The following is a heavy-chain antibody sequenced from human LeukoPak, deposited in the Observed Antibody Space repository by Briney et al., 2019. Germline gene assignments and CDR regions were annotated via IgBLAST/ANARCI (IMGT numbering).Heavy chain of an antibody. CDR2: ILSDGNSK. V-gene: IGHV3-30*04. CDR1: GFSFSSQA. J-gene: IGHJ4*02. Sequence: GGSLRLSCAASGFSFSSQAMHWVRQAPGKGLEWLGFILSDGNSKHYADSVKGRFTISRDNSRNTLYLQMDSLRDEDTAVYYCARLRSTDDYWGQGTLVTV. D-gene: IGHD1-26*01. CDR3: ARLRSTDDY.